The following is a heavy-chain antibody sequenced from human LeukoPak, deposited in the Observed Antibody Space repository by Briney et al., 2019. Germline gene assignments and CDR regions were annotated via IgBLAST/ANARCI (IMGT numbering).Heavy chain of an antibody. CDR3: ARGEWGRFGPREFLEGDTYFDY. V-gene: IGHV4-31*03. CDR2: IYYSGST. CDR1: GGSISSGGYY. J-gene: IGHJ4*02. D-gene: IGHD3-10*01. Sequence: PSQTLSLTCTVSGGSISSGGYYWSWIRQHPGKGLEWIGYIYYSGSTYYNPSLKSRVTISVDTSKNQFSLKLSSVTAADTAVYYCARGEWGRFGPREFLEGDTYFDYWGQGTLVTVSS.